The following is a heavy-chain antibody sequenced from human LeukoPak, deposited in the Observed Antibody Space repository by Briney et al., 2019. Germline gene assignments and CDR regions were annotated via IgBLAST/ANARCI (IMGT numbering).Heavy chain of an antibody. CDR1: GGSISSYY. CDR3: ARATLGYSSSWLGDPVNWFEP. V-gene: IGHV4-59*01. D-gene: IGHD6-13*01. J-gene: IGHJ5*02. Sequence: SETLSLTCTVSGGSISSYYWSWIRQPPGKGLEWIGYIYYSGSTNYNPSLKGRVTISVDTSKNQFSLKLSSVTAADTAVYYCARATLGYSSSWLGDPVNWFEPWGQGTLVTVSS. CDR2: IYYSGST.